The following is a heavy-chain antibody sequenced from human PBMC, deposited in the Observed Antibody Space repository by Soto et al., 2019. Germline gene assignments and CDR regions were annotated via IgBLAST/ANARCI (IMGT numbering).Heavy chain of an antibody. CDR2: INPSGGST. J-gene: IGHJ4*02. CDR1: GYTFTSYY. CDR3: ARVYGYCSGGSCCSGYYFDY. Sequence: QVQLVQSGAEVKKPGASVKVSCKASGYTFTSYYMHWVRQAPGQGIEWMGIINPSGGSTSYAQKFQGRVAKTSDTSTSTVYMELSSLRTEDTGVYYCARVYGYCSGGSCCSGYYFDYWGQGTLVTVSS. D-gene: IGHD2-15*01. V-gene: IGHV1-46*01.